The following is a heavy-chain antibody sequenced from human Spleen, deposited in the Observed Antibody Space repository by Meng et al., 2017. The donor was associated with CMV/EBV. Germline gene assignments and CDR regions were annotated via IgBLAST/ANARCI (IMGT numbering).Heavy chain of an antibody. CDR1: GFTFSSYG. V-gene: IGHV3-33*06. Sequence: GGSLRLSCAASGFTFSSYGMHWVRQAPGKGLEWVAVIWYDGSNKYYADSVKGRFVISRDNSKNTVFLQMNSLRAEDTAVYYCAKDLSWGGGWSQWGQGTLVTVSS. CDR3: AKDLSWGGGWSQ. D-gene: IGHD6-19*01. CDR2: IWYDGSNK. J-gene: IGHJ4*02.